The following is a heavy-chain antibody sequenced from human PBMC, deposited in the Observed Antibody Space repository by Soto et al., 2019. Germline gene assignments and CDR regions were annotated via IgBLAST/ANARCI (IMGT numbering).Heavy chain of an antibody. CDR2: INPSGGST. CDR1: GYTFTSYY. J-gene: IGHJ6*02. Sequence: ASVKVSCKASGYTFTSYYMHWVRQAPGQGLEWMGIINPSGGSTSYAQKFQGRVTMTRDTSTSTVYMELSSLRSEDTAVYYCARDRNAPPGYYYYGMDVWGQGTTVTVSS. V-gene: IGHV1-46*01. D-gene: IGHD4-4*01. CDR3: ARDRNAPPGYYYYGMDV.